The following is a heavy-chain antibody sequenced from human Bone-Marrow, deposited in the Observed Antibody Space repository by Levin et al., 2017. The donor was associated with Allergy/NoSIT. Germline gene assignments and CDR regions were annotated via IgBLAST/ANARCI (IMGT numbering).Heavy chain of an antibody. CDR3: ARGYGDYIGYYYGMDV. V-gene: IGHV3-30*04. CDR1: GFTFRSYT. J-gene: IGHJ6*02. D-gene: IGHD4-17*01. CDR2: FSSDGNNN. Sequence: GGYLRLSCAASGFTFRSYTMHWVRQAPGKGLEWVAFFSSDGNNNNYAESVKGRFTISRDNSKNMVFLQMNSLRTEDTAVYYCARGYGDYIGYYYGMDVWGQGTTVTVSS.